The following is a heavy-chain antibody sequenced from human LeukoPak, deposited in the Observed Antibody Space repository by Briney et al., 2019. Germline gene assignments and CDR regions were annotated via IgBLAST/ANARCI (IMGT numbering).Heavy chain of an antibody. Sequence: GGSLRLSCAASGFTFSSYGMHWVRQAPGKGLEWVAFIRYDGSNKYYADSVKGRFTISRDKATNSLYLQINSLRKEDTALYYCARDLMMEGRYFYHYMDVWGKGTTVTVSS. CDR1: GFTFSSYG. D-gene: IGHD2-8*01. V-gene: IGHV3-30*02. CDR3: ARDLMMEGRYFYHYMDV. J-gene: IGHJ6*03. CDR2: IRYDGSNK.